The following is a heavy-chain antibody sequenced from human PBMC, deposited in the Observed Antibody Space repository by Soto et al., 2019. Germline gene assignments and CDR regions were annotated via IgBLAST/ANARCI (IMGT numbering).Heavy chain of an antibody. CDR3: ARARFWSCYYAYYFDY. CDR1: GGSFSGYY. CDR2: INHSGST. V-gene: IGHV4-34*01. J-gene: IGHJ4*02. Sequence: SETLSLTCAVYGGSFSGYYWSWIRQPPGKGLEWIGEINHSGSTNYNPSLKSRVSISVDTSKNQFSLKLSSVTAADTAVYYCARARFWSCYYAYYFDYWGQGTLVTVSS. D-gene: IGHD3-3*01.